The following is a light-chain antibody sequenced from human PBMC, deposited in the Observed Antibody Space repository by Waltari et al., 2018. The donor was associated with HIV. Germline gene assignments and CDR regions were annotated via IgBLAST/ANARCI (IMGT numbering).Light chain of an antibody. Sequence: DIVMTQSPDSLAVSLGERATINCKSSQSLLYSSNNKNSLAWYQQKPGQPPTLLIYWTSTRKCGVPDRFSGSGYGTDFTLTISSLQAEDVAVYYCQQYYSTPYTFGQGTKLGIK. CDR1: QSLLYSSNNKNS. CDR3: QQYYSTPYT. CDR2: WTS. J-gene: IGKJ2*01. V-gene: IGKV4-1*01.